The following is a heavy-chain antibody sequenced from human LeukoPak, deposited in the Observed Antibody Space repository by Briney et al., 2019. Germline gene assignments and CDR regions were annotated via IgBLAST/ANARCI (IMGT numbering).Heavy chain of an antibody. V-gene: IGHV3-23*01. CDR2: ISGSGGST. CDR3: AKDRSYGSGSSHDD. D-gene: IGHD3-10*01. Sequence: PGGSLRLSCAASGFTFSSYAMSWVRQAPGKGLEWVSAISGSGGSTYYADSVKGRFTISRDNSKNTLYLQMSGLRAEDTAVYYCAKDRSYGSGSSHDDWGQGTLVTVSS. J-gene: IGHJ4*02. CDR1: GFTFSSYA.